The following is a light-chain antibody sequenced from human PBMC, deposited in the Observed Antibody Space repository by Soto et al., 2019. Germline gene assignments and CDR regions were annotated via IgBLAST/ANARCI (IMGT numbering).Light chain of an antibody. CDR1: SNDVGGYNF. CDR3: TSHRKNSPLPYV. J-gene: IGLJ1*01. CDR2: EVS. Sequence: QSALTQPASVSGSPGQSITISCTGTSNDVGGYNFVSWYQQHPGKAPKVMISEVSNRPSGASIRFSGSKSGNTASLTISGLQAEDEADYYCTSHRKNSPLPYVFGTGTKVTVL. V-gene: IGLV2-14*01.